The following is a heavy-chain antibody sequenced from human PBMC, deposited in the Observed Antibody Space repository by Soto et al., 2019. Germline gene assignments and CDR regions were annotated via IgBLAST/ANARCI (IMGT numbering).Heavy chain of an antibody. J-gene: IGHJ4*02. D-gene: IGHD5-12*01. Sequence: PSETLSLTCTVSGASISSSYWSWIRQSPERGLEWNAYVYHTGATNYNPSLKSRVTISLDTSKGQFSLNLTSLTTADTAVYFCARGGNRYSNVASGVGGFDFWGQGSLVTVSS. CDR2: VYHTGAT. CDR1: GASISSSY. CDR3: ARGGNRYSNVASGVGGFDF. V-gene: IGHV4-59*01.